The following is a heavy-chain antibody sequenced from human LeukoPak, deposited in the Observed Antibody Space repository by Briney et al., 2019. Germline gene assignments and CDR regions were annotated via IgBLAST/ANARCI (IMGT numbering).Heavy chain of an antibody. D-gene: IGHD6-13*01. Sequence: GESLKISCKGSGYSFTSHWISWVRQMPGKGLEWMGRIDPSDSYTHYSPSFQGHVSMSADKSISTAYLQWSSLKASDTAMYYCARQRELGIAAAGTRFDYWGQGTLVTVSS. CDR1: GYSFTSHW. J-gene: IGHJ4*02. CDR3: ARQRELGIAAAGTRFDY. CDR2: IDPSDSYT. V-gene: IGHV5-10-1*01.